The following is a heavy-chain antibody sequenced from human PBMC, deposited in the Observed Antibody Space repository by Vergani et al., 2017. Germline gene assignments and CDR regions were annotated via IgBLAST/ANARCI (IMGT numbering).Heavy chain of an antibody. D-gene: IGHD6-13*01. V-gene: IGHV3-11*06. J-gene: IGHJ4*02. CDR3: ARAQYSSSWTRTAPYYFDY. CDR2: ISSSSSYT. Sequence: QVQLVESGGGLVKPGGSLRLSCAASGFTFSDYYMSWIRQAPGKGLEWVSYISSSSSYTNYADSVKGRFTISRDNAKNSLYLQMNGLRAEATAVYYCARAQYSSSWTRTAPYYFDYWGRGTLVTVSS. CDR1: GFTFSDYY.